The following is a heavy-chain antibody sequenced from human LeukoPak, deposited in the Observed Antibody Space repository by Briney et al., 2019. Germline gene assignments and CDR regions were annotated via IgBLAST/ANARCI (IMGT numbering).Heavy chain of an antibody. V-gene: IGHV1-18*01. D-gene: IGHD3-22*01. CDR2: ISAYNGNT. CDR3: ARDGGYYYDSSGYEDY. Sequence: ASVKVSCKASGYTFTSYDISWVRQATGQGLEWMGWISAYNGNTNYAQKLQGRVTMTTDTSTSTAYMELRSLRSDDTAVYYCARDGGYYYDSSGYEDYWGQGTLVTVSS. J-gene: IGHJ4*02. CDR1: GYTFTSYD.